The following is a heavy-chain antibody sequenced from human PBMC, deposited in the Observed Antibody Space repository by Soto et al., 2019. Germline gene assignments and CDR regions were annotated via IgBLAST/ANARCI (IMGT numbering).Heavy chain of an antibody. V-gene: IGHV3-48*02. J-gene: IGHJ5*02. D-gene: IGHD6-19*01. CDR2: ISSSSSTI. Sequence: EVQLVESGGGLEQPGGSLRLSCAASGFTFSSYSMNWVRQAPGKGLEWVSYISSSSSTIYYADSVKGRFTISRDNAKNSLYLQMNSLRDEDTAVYYCARAPIAVAGNWFDPWGQGTLVTVSS. CDR1: GFTFSSYS. CDR3: ARAPIAVAGNWFDP.